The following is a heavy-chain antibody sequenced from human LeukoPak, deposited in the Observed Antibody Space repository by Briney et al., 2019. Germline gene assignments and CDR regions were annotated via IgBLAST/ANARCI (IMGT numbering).Heavy chain of an antibody. CDR1: GFTFSSYA. J-gene: IGHJ4*02. D-gene: IGHD2-2*01. CDR2: ISSDGNNK. CDR3: ARDEYLWVVIQLGLFDY. Sequence: GGSLRLSCAASGFTFSSYAMHWVRQAPGKGLEWVAVISSDGNNKYYADSVKGRFTISRDNSKNALYLQMNSLRAEDTAVYYCARDEYLWVVIQLGLFDYWGQGTLVTVSS. V-gene: IGHV3-30-3*01.